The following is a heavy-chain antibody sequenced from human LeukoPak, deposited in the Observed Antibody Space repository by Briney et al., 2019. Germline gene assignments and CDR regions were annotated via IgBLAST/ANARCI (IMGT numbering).Heavy chain of an antibody. CDR2: INPNSGDT. V-gene: IGHV1-2*02. Sequence: ASVKVSCKASGYTFTGYYIHWVRQAPGQGLEWMGWINPNSGDTKYAQKFQGRVTMTRDTSISTAYMELTSLKSDDTAVYYCAIITTTWYGVWLDPWGQGTLVTVSS. D-gene: IGHD3-10*01. J-gene: IGHJ5*02. CDR1: GYTFTGYY. CDR3: AIITTTWYGVWLDP.